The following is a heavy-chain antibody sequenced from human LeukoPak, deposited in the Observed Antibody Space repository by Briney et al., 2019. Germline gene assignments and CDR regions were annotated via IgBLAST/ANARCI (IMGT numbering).Heavy chain of an antibody. D-gene: IGHD3-22*01. CDR2: INHSGST. V-gene: IGHV4-34*01. CDR1: GGSFSGYY. CDR3: ARWGRRMSYYHDSSGYYSFDY. Sequence: SETLSLTCAVYGGSFSGYYWSWIRQPPGKGLEWIGEINHSGSTNYNPSLKSRVTISVDTSKNQFSVKLRSVTAADTAVYYCARWGRRMSYYHDSSGYYSFDYWGQGTLVTVSS. J-gene: IGHJ4*02.